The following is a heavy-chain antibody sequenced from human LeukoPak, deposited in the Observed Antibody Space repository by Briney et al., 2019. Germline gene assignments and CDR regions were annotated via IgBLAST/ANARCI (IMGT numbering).Heavy chain of an antibody. CDR1: GFTFSSYA. CDR3: ARGIRITIFGVVIGTNWFDP. Sequence: GRSLRLSCAASGFTFSSYAMHWVRQPPGKGLEWVAVISYDGSNKYYADSVKGRFTISRDNSKNTLYLQMNSLRAEDTAVYYCARGIRITIFGVVIGTNWFDPWGQGTLVTVSS. J-gene: IGHJ5*02. V-gene: IGHV3-30*04. CDR2: ISYDGSNK. D-gene: IGHD3-3*01.